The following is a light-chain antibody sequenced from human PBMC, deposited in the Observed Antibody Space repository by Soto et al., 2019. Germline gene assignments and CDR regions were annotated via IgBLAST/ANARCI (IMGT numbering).Light chain of an antibody. V-gene: IGLV2-14*01. CDR3: SSSTRIRSLYVL. CDR2: EVT. CDR1: SSDVGDSNY. Sequence: QSVLTQPASVSGSPGQSITISCTGASSDVGDSNYVSWYQQHPGKAPKLLLYEVTNRPSGVSSRFSGSKSGNTASLTISGLQAEDEADYYCSSSTRIRSLYVLFGGGTKLTVL. J-gene: IGLJ2*01.